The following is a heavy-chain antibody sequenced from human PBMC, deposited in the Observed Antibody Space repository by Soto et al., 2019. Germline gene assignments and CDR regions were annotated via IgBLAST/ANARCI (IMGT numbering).Heavy chain of an antibody. D-gene: IGHD4-4*01. J-gene: IGHJ6*02. CDR2: IGTRGSTI. V-gene: IGHV3-48*03. CDR1: GFTFSNYE. Sequence: PGGSLRLSCAASGFTFSNYEMNWVRQAPGKGLEWVSYIGTRGSTIYYADSVKGRFTISRDNAKNSLYLQMNSLRAEDTAVYYCARDPAIYSGKFDYGLDVWAQGTTVTVAS. CDR3: ARDPAIYSGKFDYGLDV.